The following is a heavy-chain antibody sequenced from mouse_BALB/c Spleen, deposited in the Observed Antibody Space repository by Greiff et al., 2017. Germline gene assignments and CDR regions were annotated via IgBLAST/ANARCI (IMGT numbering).Heavy chain of an antibody. Sequence: EVKLMESGGGLVQPGGSLKLSCAASGFTFSSYTMSWVRQTPEKRLEWVAYISNGGGSTYYPDTVKGRFTISRDNAKNTLYLQMSSLKSEDTAMYYCARRGNGNRAGFAYWGQGTLVTVSA. CDR1: GFTFSSYT. CDR2: ISNGGGST. V-gene: IGHV5-12-2*01. D-gene: IGHD2-1*01. CDR3: ARRGNGNRAGFAY. J-gene: IGHJ3*01.